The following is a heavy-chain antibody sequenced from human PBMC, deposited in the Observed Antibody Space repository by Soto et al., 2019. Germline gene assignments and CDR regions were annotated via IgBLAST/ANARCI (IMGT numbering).Heavy chain of an antibody. J-gene: IGHJ6*03. CDR2: ISGSGGST. Sequence: GGSLRLSCAASGFTFSSYAMSWVRQAPGKGLEWVSAISGSGGSTYYADSVKGRFTISRDNSKNTLYLQMNSLRAEDTAVYYCAKVNSGYDYSYYYYMDGWGKGTTVTVSS. V-gene: IGHV3-23*01. D-gene: IGHD5-12*01. CDR1: GFTFSSYA. CDR3: AKVNSGYDYSYYYYMDG.